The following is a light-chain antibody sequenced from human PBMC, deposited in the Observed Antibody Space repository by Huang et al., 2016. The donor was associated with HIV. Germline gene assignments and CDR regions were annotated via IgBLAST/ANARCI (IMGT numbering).Light chain of an antibody. CDR2: DAS. CDR3: QQRNNWPPWT. Sequence: EIVLTQSPATLSLSPGEGATLSCRASQSIGSYLGWYQQRPGQAPRLLLYDASIRATGIPARFSGRGCGTDFTLTISSLEPEDFAVYYCQQRNNWPPWTFGQGTKVELK. J-gene: IGKJ1*01. CDR1: QSIGSY. V-gene: IGKV3-11*01.